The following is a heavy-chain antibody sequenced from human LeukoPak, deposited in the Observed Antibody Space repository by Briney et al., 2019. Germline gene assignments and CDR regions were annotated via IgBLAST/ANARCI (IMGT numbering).Heavy chain of an antibody. J-gene: IGHJ4*02. V-gene: IGHV3-48*04. Sequence: PGGSLRLSCAASGFTFSSYSMNWVRQAPGKGLEWVSYISSSSSTIYYADSVKGRFTISRDNAKNSLYLQMNSLRAEDTAVYYCARDSNYPYSGYPLSFDYWGQGTLVTVSS. CDR2: ISSSSSTI. CDR1: GFTFSSYS. CDR3: ARDSNYPYSGYPLSFDY. D-gene: IGHD5-12*01.